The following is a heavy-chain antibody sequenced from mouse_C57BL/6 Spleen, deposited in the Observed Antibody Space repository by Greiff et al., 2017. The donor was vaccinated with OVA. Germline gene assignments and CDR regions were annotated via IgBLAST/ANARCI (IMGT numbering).Heavy chain of an antibody. CDR1: GFTFSDYY. CDR2: ISNGGGST. CDR3: ARREGFAWFAY. V-gene: IGHV5-12*01. Sequence: EVKVVESGGGLVQPGGSLKLSCAASGFTFSDYYMYWVRQTPEKRLEWVAYISNGGGSTYYPDTVKGRFTISRDNAKNTLYLQMSRLKSEDTAMYYCARREGFAWFAYWGQGTLVTVSA. J-gene: IGHJ3*01.